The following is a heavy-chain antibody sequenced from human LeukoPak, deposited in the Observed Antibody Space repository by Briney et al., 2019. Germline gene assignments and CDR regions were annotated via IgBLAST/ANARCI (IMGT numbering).Heavy chain of an antibody. J-gene: IGHJ4*02. Sequence: PGGSLRLSCAASGFTFSSYAMHWVRQAPGKGLEWVAAISYDGSNKYYADSVKGRFTISRDNSKNTLYLQMNSLRAEDTAVYYCASFRYAVLWFGEVGSWGQGTLVTVSS. CDR3: ASFRYAVLWFGEVGS. CDR2: ISYDGSNK. V-gene: IGHV3-30-3*01. D-gene: IGHD3-10*01. CDR1: GFTFSSYA.